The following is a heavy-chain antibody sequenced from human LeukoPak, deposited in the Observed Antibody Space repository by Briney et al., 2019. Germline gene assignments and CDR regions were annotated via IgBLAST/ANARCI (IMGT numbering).Heavy chain of an antibody. V-gene: IGHV3-7*01. CDR1: GFTFSDYW. CDR2: IKQDGSEK. D-gene: IGHD3-22*01. CDR3: ATYSSLNRREFQF. Sequence: GGSLRLSCAASGFTFSDYWMSWVRQAPGKGLEWVANIKQDGSEKYYVDSVKGRFTISRDNAKNSLYLQMNSLRAEDTAVYYCATYSSLNRREFQFWGQGTLLTVSS. J-gene: IGHJ1*01.